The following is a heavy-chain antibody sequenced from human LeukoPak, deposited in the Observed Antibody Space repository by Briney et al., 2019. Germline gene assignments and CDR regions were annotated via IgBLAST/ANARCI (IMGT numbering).Heavy chain of an antibody. J-gene: IGHJ6*02. V-gene: IGHV4-34*01. CDR2: INHSGST. CDR1: GRSFSGYY. Sequence: SETLSLTCAVYGRSFSGYYWSWIRQPPGKGLEWIGEINHSGSTNYNPSLKSRVTISVDTSKNQFSLKLSSVTAADTAVYYCERGRTTIFGVGHMDVWGQGTTVTVSS. D-gene: IGHD3-3*01. CDR3: ERGRTTIFGVGHMDV.